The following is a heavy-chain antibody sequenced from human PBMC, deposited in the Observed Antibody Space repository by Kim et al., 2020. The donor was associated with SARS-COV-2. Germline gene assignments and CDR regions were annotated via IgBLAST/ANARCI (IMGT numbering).Heavy chain of an antibody. CDR1: GGSISTYY. CDR3: ARGQLPLRPFGLDV. CDR2: IYYTGNT. J-gene: IGHJ6*02. D-gene: IGHD1-1*01. Sequence: SETLSLTCTVSGGSISTYYWGWIRQPPGKGLEWIAYIYYTGNTNYNPSLKSRVTISVDTSKNQFSLKLSSVTAADTAVYYCARGQLPLRPFGLDVWGQGTTVTVSS. V-gene: IGHV4-59*13.